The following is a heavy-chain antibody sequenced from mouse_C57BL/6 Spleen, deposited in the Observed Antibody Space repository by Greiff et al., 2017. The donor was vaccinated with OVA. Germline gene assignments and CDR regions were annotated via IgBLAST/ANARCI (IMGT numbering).Heavy chain of an antibody. D-gene: IGHD2-5*01. V-gene: IGHV1-26*01. CDR1: GYTFTDYY. Sequence: EVQLQQSGPELVKPGASVKISCKASGYTFTDYYMNWVKQSHGKSLEWIGDINPNNGGTSYNQKFKGKATLTVDKSSSTAYMELRSLTSEDSAVYYCARGNYSTGVSFDYWGQGTTLTVSS. CDR3: ARGNYSTGVSFDY. CDR2: INPNNGGT. J-gene: IGHJ2*01.